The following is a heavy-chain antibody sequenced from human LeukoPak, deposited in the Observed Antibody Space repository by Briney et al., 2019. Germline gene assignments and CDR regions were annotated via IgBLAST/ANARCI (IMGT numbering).Heavy chain of an antibody. CDR2: ISWNSGDI. CDR1: GFTFSAYR. J-gene: IGHJ2*01. CDR3: VKSGGYATAIRYFDL. Sequence: GGSLRLSCAASGFTFSAYRMTWVRQAPGKGLEWVASISWNSGDIVHADSVKGRFTISRDNAKNSLYLQMDSLRTEDTALYYCVKSGGYATAIRYFDLWGRGTLVTVSS. V-gene: IGHV3-9*01. D-gene: IGHD2-21*02.